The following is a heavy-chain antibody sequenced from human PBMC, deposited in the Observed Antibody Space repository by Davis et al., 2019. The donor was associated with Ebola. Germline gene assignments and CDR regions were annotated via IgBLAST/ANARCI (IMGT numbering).Heavy chain of an antibody. V-gene: IGHV1-18*04. CDR3: ARDRIAAAFDY. Sequence: ASVKVSCKASGYTFTSYGISWVRQAPGQGLEWMGWISAYNGNTDYAQKLQGRVTMTTDTSTSTVYMELRSLRSDDTAVYYCARDRIAAAFDYWGQGTLVTVSP. CDR1: GYTFTSYG. CDR2: ISAYNGNT. D-gene: IGHD6-13*01. J-gene: IGHJ4*02.